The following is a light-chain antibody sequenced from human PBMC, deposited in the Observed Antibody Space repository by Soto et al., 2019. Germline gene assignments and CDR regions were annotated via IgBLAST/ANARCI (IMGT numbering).Light chain of an antibody. Sequence: QSVLTQSPSASASLGASVKLTCTLSSGHSSYAIAWHQQQPEKGPRYLMKLNSDGSHSKGDGIPDRFSGSSSGAERYLTISILQSEDEADYYCQTWGTGTLYVFGTGTKVTVL. J-gene: IGLJ1*01. CDR3: QTWGTGTLYV. V-gene: IGLV4-69*01. CDR1: SGHSSYA. CDR2: LNSDGSH.